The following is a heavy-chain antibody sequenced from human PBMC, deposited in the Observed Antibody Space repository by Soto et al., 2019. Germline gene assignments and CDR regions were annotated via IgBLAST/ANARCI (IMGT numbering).Heavy chain of an antibody. CDR1: GFTFSSYA. CDR2: ISGGGDAT. D-gene: IGHD2-2*01. V-gene: IGHV3-23*01. J-gene: IGHJ5*02. CDR3: AKGGGYCTTTRCYIGGFDP. Sequence: GGSLRLSCEASGFTFSSYAMNWVRQAPGKGLEWVSAISGGGDATHYGDSVKGRFTISRENSKNTVYLEMNSLRAEDTAVYYCAKGGGYCTTTRCYIGGFDPWGQGALVTVSS.